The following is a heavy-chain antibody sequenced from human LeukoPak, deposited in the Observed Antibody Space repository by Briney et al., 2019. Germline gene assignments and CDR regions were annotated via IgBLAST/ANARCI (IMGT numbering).Heavy chain of an antibody. Sequence: GGSLRLSCAASGFTFSDYYMSWIRQAPGKGLEWVSYISSSGSTIYYADSVKGRFTISRDNAKNSLYLQMNSLRAEDTAVYYCAKETPGHTYYDSSVKPHVAFDPWGQGTLVTVSS. V-gene: IGHV3-11*01. D-gene: IGHD3-22*01. CDR3: AKETPGHTYYDSSVKPHVAFDP. CDR2: ISSSGSTI. CDR1: GFTFSDYY. J-gene: IGHJ5*02.